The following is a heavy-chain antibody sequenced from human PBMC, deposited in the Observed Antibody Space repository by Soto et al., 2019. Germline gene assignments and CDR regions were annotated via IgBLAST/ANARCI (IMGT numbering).Heavy chain of an antibody. Sequence: QVHLVQSGAEVKKPGASVKFSCKASGFSFTDYYIHWVRQAPGQGLQWVGLINPDSGGTRYAQNYQDWVTMTRDTXXNTAYMELKRLRFNDTAVYYCARDLTGTGYDAFDIWGQGTMVTVSS. J-gene: IGHJ3*02. V-gene: IGHV1-2*04. CDR3: ARDLTGTGYDAFDI. D-gene: IGHD1-1*01. CDR1: GFSFTDYY. CDR2: INPDSGGT.